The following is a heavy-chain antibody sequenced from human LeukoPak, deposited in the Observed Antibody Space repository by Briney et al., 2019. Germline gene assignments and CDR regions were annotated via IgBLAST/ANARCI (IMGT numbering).Heavy chain of an antibody. CDR1: GYTFTSYY. V-gene: IGHV1-46*01. CDR2: INPSGGST. Sequence: ASVKVSCKASGYTFTSYYMHWVRQAPGQGLEWMGIINPSGGSTSYAQKFQGRVTMTGDTSTSTVYMELSSLRSEDTAVYYCTIGYCSSTSCYPLVDVWGQGTTVTVSS. D-gene: IGHD2-2*01. CDR3: TIGYCSSTSCYPLVDV. J-gene: IGHJ6*02.